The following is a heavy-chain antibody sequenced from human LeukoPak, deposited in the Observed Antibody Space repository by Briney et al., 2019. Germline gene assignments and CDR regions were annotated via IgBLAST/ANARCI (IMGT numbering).Heavy chain of an antibody. V-gene: IGHV3-11*06. CDR1: GFTFSDYY. Sequence: PGGSLRLSCAASGFTFSDYYMTWIRQAPGEGLEWVSYISTSSSYTKYADSVKGRFTISRDNAKNSLYLQMNSLRAEDTAVYYCTRGSDGYYYDFDYWGQGTLVTVSS. CDR3: TRGSDGYYYDFDY. D-gene: IGHD3-22*01. CDR2: ISTSSSYT. J-gene: IGHJ4*02.